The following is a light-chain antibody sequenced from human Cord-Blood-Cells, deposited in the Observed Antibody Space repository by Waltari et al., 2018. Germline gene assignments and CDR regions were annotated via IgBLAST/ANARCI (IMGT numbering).Light chain of an antibody. J-gene: IGKJ2*01. CDR3: QQSYSTPYT. Sequence: DIQMTQSPSSLSAPVGDRVTITCRASQSISSSLNWYQHKPGKAPKLLIYAASSLQSGVPSRFSGSGSGTDFTLTISSLQPEDFATYYCQQSYSTPYTFGQGTKLEIK. V-gene: IGKV1-39*01. CDR1: QSISSS. CDR2: AAS.